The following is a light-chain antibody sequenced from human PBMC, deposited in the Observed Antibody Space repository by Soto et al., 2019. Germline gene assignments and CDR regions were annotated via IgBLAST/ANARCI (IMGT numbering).Light chain of an antibody. V-gene: IGKV1-33*01. J-gene: IGKJ2*01. CDR2: DAS. Sequence: DIQMTQSPSSLSASVGDRVTITCQASQDISNYLNWYQQKPGKAPKLLIYDASNLETGVPSRFSGSGSGTDFTFTISSLQPEDIATNYCQQYDNLYTFGQGTKVDIK. CDR3: QQYDNLYT. CDR1: QDISNY.